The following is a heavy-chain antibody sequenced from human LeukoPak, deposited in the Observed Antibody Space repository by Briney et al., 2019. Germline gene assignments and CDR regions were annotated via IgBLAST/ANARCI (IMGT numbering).Heavy chain of an antibody. J-gene: IGHJ6*03. Sequence: GGSLRLSCAASGFTFSSYGMSWVRQAPGKGLEWVSAISGSGGSTYYADSVKGRFTISRDNAKNSLYLQMNSLRAEDTAVYYCARGASSMVRGAPKSYWDYYMDVWGKGTTVTVSS. CDR2: ISGSGGST. V-gene: IGHV3-23*01. CDR3: ARGASSMVRGAPKSYWDYYMDV. CDR1: GFTFSSYG. D-gene: IGHD3-10*01.